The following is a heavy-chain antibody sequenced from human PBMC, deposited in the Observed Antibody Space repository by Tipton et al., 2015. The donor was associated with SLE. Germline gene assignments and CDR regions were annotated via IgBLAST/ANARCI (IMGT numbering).Heavy chain of an antibody. CDR2: IRYDGTSK. Sequence: SLRLSCAASGLTFSNYGMHWVRQAPGKGLEWVAFIRYDGTSKYYADSVKGRFTISRDNSKNTLYVQMTSLRAEDTAVYYCARTPHTSMDFDYWGHGTLVTVSS. D-gene: IGHD5-18*01. J-gene: IGHJ4*01. V-gene: IGHV3-33*01. CDR1: GLTFSNYG. CDR3: ARTPHTSMDFDY.